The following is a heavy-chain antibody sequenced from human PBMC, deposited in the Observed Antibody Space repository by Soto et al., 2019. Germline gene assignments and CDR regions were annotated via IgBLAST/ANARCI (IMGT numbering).Heavy chain of an antibody. J-gene: IGHJ4*02. CDR2: IIPIFGTA. Sequence: SVKVSWKASGGTFSSCAISWVRQAPGQGLEWMGGIIPIFGTANYAQKFQGRVTITADESTSTAYMELSSLRSEDTAVYYCAISKEVEYSGYGRGADYWGQGTLVTVSS. CDR3: AISKEVEYSGYGRGADY. D-gene: IGHD5-12*01. V-gene: IGHV1-69*13. CDR1: GGTFSSCA.